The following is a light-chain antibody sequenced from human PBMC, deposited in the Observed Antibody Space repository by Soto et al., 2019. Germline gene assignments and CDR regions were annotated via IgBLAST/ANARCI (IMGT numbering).Light chain of an antibody. J-gene: IGKJ1*01. CDR1: QSVGSN. CDR2: GAS. V-gene: IGKV3-15*01. Sequence: EIVMTQSPATLSVSPGERATLSCRASQSVGSNLAWYQQKPGQAPRLLIYGASTRATGVSARFSGSGSGTEFILAISSLQSEDSAVYYCQHYYTWLTLAFGQGTKVEIK. CDR3: QHYYTWLTLA.